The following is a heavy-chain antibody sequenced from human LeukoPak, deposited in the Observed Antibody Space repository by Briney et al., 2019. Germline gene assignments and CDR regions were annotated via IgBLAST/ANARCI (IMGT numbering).Heavy chain of an antibody. CDR2: IIPIFGIA. J-gene: IGHJ4*02. V-gene: IGHV1-69*04. Sequence: GASVKVSCKASGYTFTSYGISWVRQAPGQGLEWMGRIIPIFGIANYAQKFQGRVTITADKSTSTAYMELSSLRSEDTAVYYCAKTYIAVAGKGGYWGQGTLVTVSS. CDR1: GYTFTSYG. CDR3: AKTYIAVAGKGGY. D-gene: IGHD6-19*01.